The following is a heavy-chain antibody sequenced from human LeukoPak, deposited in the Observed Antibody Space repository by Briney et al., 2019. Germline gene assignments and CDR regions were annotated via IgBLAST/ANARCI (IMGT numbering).Heavy chain of an antibody. CDR2: LPYDRSNQ. D-gene: IGHD3/OR15-3a*01. J-gene: IGHJ4*02. Sequence: PGTSLRLSCAASGFTFSSYAMHWVRQAPGKGLEWVAVLPYDRSNQYYADSVKGRFTISRDNSKNTLYLQMNSLRGEDTAVYYCARDLRTGSYLDYWGQGTLVTVSS. CDR3: ARDLRTGSYLDY. V-gene: IGHV3-30*01. CDR1: GFTFSSYA.